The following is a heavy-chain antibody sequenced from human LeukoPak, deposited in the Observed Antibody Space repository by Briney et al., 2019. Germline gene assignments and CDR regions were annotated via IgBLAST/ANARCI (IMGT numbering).Heavy chain of an antibody. CDR1: GFTFSSYW. CDR2: IKQDGSER. CDR3: AREFHCSGGTCYIDYYYYAMDV. V-gene: IGHV3-7*03. Sequence: GRSLRLSCAASGFTFSSYWMSWVRQAPGKGLEWVANIKQDGSERYYVDSVKGRFTISRDNAKNSVYLQMNSLRVEDTAVYYCAREFHCSGGTCYIDYYYYAMDVWGKGTTVTVSS. J-gene: IGHJ6*04. D-gene: IGHD2-15*01.